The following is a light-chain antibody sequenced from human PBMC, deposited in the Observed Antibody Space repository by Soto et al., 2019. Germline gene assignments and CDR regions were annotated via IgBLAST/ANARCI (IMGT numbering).Light chain of an antibody. CDR2: GAS. V-gene: IGKV3-15*01. CDR3: QQYKKWRT. CDR1: ESVSSS. J-gene: IGKJ1*01. Sequence: EIVMTQSPATLSVSPGERVTLSCRASESVSSSIAWYQQRTGQAPRLLIYGASTRATGIPVRFSGSGSGREFTLTISSLESEDFAIYYWQQYKKWRTFGQGTKVEIK.